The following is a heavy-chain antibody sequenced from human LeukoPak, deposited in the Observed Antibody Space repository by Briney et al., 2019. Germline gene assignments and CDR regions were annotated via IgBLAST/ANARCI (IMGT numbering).Heavy chain of an antibody. CDR1: GGTFSSYA. CDR2: IIPIFGTA. D-gene: IGHD4-17*01. Sequence: RASVKVSCKASGGTFSSYAISWVRQDPGQGLEWMGRIIPIFGTANYAQKFQGRVTITTDESTSTAYMELSGLRSEDTAVYYCARSYGDYVGSYYYYYMDVWGKGTTVTVSS. V-gene: IGHV1-69*05. J-gene: IGHJ6*03. CDR3: ARSYGDYVGSYYYYYMDV.